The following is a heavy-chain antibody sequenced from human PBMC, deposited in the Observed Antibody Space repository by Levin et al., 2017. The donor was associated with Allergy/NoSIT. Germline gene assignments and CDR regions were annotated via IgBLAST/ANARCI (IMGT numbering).Heavy chain of an antibody. J-gene: IGHJ5*02. D-gene: IGHD6-13*01. CDR3: ARLAAATFDP. CDR2: IDYSGTT. Sequence: SETLSLTCTVSGISIRSFYWGWVRQPPGEGLECIGYIDYSGTTNYNPSLKSRLTISIDTSKNQFSLKLSSVTAADTAVYYCARLAAATFDPWGQGTLVTVSS. V-gene: IGHV4-59*08. CDR1: GISIRSFY.